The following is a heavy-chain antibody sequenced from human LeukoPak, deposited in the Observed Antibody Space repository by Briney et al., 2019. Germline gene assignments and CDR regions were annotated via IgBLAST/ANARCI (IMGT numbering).Heavy chain of an antibody. D-gene: IGHD4-23*01. Sequence: TGGSLRLSCAASGFTFSSYSMNWVRQAPGEGLEWVSSISSSSSYIYYADSVKGRFTISRDNAKNSLYLQMNSLRAEDTAVYYCARDSPLSGGYWGQGTLVTVSS. CDR2: ISSSSSYI. CDR1: GFTFSSYS. V-gene: IGHV3-21*01. CDR3: ARDSPLSGGY. J-gene: IGHJ4*02.